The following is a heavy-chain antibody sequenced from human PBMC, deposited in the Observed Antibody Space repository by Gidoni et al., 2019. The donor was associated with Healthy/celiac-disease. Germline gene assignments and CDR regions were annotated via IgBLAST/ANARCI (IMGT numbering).Heavy chain of an antibody. V-gene: IGHV3-23*01. Sequence: EVQLLESGGGLVHPGGSLRLSCAASGFTFSSYAMRWVRQAPGKGLECVSAISGSGGSTYYEDSVKGRFTISRDNSKNTLYLQMNSLRAEDTAVYYCAKAGGIAVADHYYYYGMDVWGQGTTVTVSS. CDR3: AKAGGIAVADHYYYYGMDV. CDR2: ISGSGGST. CDR1: GFTFSSYA. D-gene: IGHD6-19*01. J-gene: IGHJ6*02.